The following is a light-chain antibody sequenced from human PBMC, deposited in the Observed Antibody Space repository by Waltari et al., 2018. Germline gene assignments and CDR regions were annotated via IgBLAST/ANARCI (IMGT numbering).Light chain of an antibody. CDR2: KAS. Sequence: IQMTQSPSTLSASVGDRVTITCRASQNISRWMAWYQHKPGKAPKLLIYKASSLEGGVPSRFGGSGSGTEFTLTISSLQPDDFATYFCQQYYTYSPFTFGQGTRLEIK. CDR1: QNISRW. V-gene: IGKV1-5*03. CDR3: QQYYTYSPFT. J-gene: IGKJ5*01.